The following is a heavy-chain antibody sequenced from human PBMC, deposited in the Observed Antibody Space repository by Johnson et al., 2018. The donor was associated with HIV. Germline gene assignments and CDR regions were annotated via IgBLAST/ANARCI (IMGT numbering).Heavy chain of an antibody. CDR3: ARDARYSRSWPDAFDV. D-gene: IGHD6-13*01. CDR1: GFTFSTYA. V-gene: IGHV3-30-3*01. Sequence: QVQLVESGGGVVQPGRSLRVSCAASGFTFSTYAMHWVRQAPGKGLEWVAVISYDGGNKSHADSVKGRFTISRDNSKNTLYLQMNSLRPEDTAVYYCARDARYSRSWPDAFDVWGQGTMVTVSS. J-gene: IGHJ3*01. CDR2: ISYDGGNK.